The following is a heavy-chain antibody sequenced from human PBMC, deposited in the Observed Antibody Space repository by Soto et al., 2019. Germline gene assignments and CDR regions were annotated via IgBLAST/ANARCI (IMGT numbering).Heavy chain of an antibody. D-gene: IGHD2-8*01. Sequence: SETLSLTCAVYGGSFSGYYWSWIRQPPGKGLEWIGEINHSGSTNYNPSLKSRVTISVDTSKNQFSLKLSSVTAADTAVYYCARVLVLMVYATNWFDPWGQETLVTVSS. J-gene: IGHJ5*02. CDR1: GGSFSGYY. CDR3: ARVLVLMVYATNWFDP. CDR2: INHSGST. V-gene: IGHV4-34*01.